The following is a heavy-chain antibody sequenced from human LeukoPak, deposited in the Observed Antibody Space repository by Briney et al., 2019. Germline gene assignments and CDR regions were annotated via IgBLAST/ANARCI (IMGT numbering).Heavy chain of an antibody. J-gene: IGHJ4*02. V-gene: IGHV4-61*02. CDR2: IYTSGST. CDR1: GGSISSGGYY. Sequence: SQTLSLTCTVSGGSISSGGYYWSWIRQPAGKGLEWIGRIYTSGSTNYNPSLKSRVTISVDTSKNQFSLKLSSVTAADTAVYYCAADRSAQSSYGYLRYFDYWGQGTLVTVSS. CDR3: AADRSAQSSYGYLRYFDY. D-gene: IGHD5-18*01.